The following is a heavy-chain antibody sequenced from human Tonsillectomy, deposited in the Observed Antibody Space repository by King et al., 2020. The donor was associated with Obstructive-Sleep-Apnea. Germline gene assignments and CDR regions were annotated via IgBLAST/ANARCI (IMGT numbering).Heavy chain of an antibody. CDR1: GYSFTSYW. Sequence: VQLVESGAEVKKPGESLKISCKGSGYSFTSYWIGWVRQMPGKGLEWMGIIYPGDSDTRYSPSFQVQVTISADKSISTAYLQWSSLKASDTAMYYCASVLQYFDWSRGPDAFDIWGQGTMVTVSS. CDR2: IYPGDSDT. J-gene: IGHJ3*02. V-gene: IGHV5-51*01. D-gene: IGHD3-9*01. CDR3: ASVLQYFDWSRGPDAFDI.